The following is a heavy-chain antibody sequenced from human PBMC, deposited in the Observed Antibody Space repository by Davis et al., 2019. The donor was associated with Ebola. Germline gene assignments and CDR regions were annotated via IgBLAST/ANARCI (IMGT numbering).Heavy chain of an antibody. CDR1: GGSVSSGSYY. CDR3: ARLGVSAASPFDP. D-gene: IGHD6-25*01. V-gene: IGHV4-61*01. CDR2: TYYSGST. Sequence: MPSETLSLTCTVSGGSVSSGSYYWSWIRQPPGKGLEWIGYTYYSGSTNYNPSLKSRVTISVDTSKNQFSLKLSSVTAADTAVYYCARLGVSAASPFDPWGQGTLVTVSS. J-gene: IGHJ5*02.